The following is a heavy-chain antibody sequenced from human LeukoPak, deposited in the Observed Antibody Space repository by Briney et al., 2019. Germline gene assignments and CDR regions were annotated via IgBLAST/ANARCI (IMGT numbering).Heavy chain of an antibody. CDR1: GFDFSQHW. J-gene: IGHJ4*02. CDR3: ARGTSHGSRCDFLDS. V-gene: IGHV3-7*01. D-gene: IGHD3-10*01. CDR2: IKRGGSEK. Sequence: GGSLRLSCAVSGFDFSQHWMTWVRQAPGKGLERVADIKRGGSEKNYVDSVKGRFTISRDDTKNSLYLQMTSLRAEDTAIYYCARGTSHGSRCDFLDSWGPGNLVSVSS.